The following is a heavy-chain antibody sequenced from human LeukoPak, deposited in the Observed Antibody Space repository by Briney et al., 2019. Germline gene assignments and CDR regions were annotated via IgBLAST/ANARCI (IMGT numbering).Heavy chain of an antibody. Sequence: TSETLSLTCTVSGGSISTYYWSWIRQPAGKGLEWIGRIYSGSTNYNPSFKNRVTMSVDTSKNQFSLKLSSVTAADTAIYYCARVPGGATWHIDYWGQGTLVTVSS. CDR2: IYSGST. CDR3: ARVPGGATWHIDY. D-gene: IGHD3-16*01. V-gene: IGHV4-4*07. J-gene: IGHJ4*02. CDR1: GGSISTYY.